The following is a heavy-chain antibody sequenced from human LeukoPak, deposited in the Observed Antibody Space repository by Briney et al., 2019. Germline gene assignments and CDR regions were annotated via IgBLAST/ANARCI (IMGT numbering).Heavy chain of an antibody. CDR3: ASDGDSRDGLASH. CDR1: GFTFSAYG. D-gene: IGHD5-24*01. CDR2: TIPIFGTA. V-gene: IGHV1-69*13. J-gene: IGHJ4*02. Sequence: SVKVSCKPSGFTFSAYGIAWVRQAPGQGLEWMGGTIPIFGTANYAQKFQGRVTITADESTSTAYMELSSLRSEDTAVYYCASDGDSRDGLASHWGQGTLVTVSS.